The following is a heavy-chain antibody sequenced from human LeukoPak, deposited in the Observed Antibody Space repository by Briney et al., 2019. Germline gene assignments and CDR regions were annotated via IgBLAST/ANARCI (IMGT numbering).Heavy chain of an antibody. V-gene: IGHV3-7*01. D-gene: IGHD3-3*01. J-gene: IGHJ4*02. CDR2: IKQDGSEK. Sequence: GGSLRLSCAASGFTFSSYWMSWVRQAPGKGLEWVANIKQDGSEKYYVDSVKGRFTISRGNAKNSLYLQMNSLRAEDTAVYYCARVLYDFWSGYWGNDYWGQGTLVTVSS. CDR3: ARVLYDFWSGYWGNDY. CDR1: GFTFSSYW.